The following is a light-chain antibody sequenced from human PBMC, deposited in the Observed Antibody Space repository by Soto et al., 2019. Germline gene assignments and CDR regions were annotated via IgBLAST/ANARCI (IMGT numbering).Light chain of an antibody. CDR3: QQYGSTPKT. J-gene: IGKJ1*01. CDR2: GAS. CDR1: QSVSSTS. V-gene: IGKV3-20*01. Sequence: EIVLTQSPGTLSLSPGERATLSCRASQSVSSTSLAWFQQKPGQAPRLLIYGASSRATDIPDRFSGSGSVTDVTLTISRLEPEDFAVYYCQQYGSTPKTFGQGTKVEIK.